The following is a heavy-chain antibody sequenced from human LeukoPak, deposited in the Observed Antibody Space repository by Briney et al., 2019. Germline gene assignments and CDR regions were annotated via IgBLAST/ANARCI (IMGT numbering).Heavy chain of an antibody. CDR1: GFTFSYYA. J-gene: IGHJ4*02. CDR3: ARELFSSGSCPDG. CDR2: IWSEGSNK. Sequence: GRPLRLSCSASGFTFSYYAIHWVRRAPGKGLELVALIWSEGSNKYYADSVKGRITISRDNSKNTVYLQMNSLRAEDTAVYYCARELFSSGSCPDGWGQGTLVTVSS. V-gene: IGHV3-33*01. D-gene: IGHD3-10*01.